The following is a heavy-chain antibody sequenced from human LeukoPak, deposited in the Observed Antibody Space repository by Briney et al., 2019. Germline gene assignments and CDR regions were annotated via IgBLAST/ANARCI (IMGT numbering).Heavy chain of an antibody. CDR1: GYTFTGYY. Sequence: ASVKVSCKASGYTFTGYYLHWVRQAPGQGLEWMGFINPSGGSTSYAQKFQGRVTMTRDTSTSTVYMGLSSLRSEDTAVYYCASSGGGSYEDWFDPWGQGTLVTVSS. CDR3: ASSGGGSYEDWFDP. D-gene: IGHD1-26*01. V-gene: IGHV1-46*01. CDR2: INPSGGST. J-gene: IGHJ5*02.